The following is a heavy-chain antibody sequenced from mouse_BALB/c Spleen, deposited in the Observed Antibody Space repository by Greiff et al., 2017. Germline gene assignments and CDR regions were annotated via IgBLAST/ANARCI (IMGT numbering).Heavy chain of an antibody. CDR3: ARGYGYYYAMDY. CDR2: ISDGGSYT. J-gene: IGHJ4*01. CDR1: GFTFSDYY. V-gene: IGHV5-4*02. Sequence: DVQLVESGGGLVKPGGSLKLSCAASGFTFSDYYMYWVRQTPEKRLEWVATISDGGSYTYYPDSVKGRFTISRDNAKNNLYLQMSSLKSEDTAMYYCARGYGYYYAMDYWGQGTSVTVSS. D-gene: IGHD1-2*01.